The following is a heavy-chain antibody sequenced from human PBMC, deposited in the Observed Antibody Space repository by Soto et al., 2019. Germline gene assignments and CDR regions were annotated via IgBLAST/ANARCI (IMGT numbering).Heavy chain of an antibody. J-gene: IGHJ4*02. Sequence: QITLKESGPTLVKPTQTLTLTCTFSGFSLSTSGVGVGWIRQPPGKALEWLALTYWDDDKSYSPSLKSRLTITKDTSKNQVVLTMTNMDTVDTATYYCAHRQRTVYFDYWVQGTLVTVSS. CDR2: TYWDDDK. CDR3: AHRQRTVYFDY. CDR1: GFSLSTSGVG. V-gene: IGHV2-5*02. D-gene: IGHD4-17*01.